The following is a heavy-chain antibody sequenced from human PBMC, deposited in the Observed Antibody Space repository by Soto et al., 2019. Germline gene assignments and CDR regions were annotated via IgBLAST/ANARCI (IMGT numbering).Heavy chain of an antibody. CDR1: GFTFSYYA. Sequence: GGSLRLSCVASGFTFSYYAMTWVRQAPGKGLDWVASISGSGFTPYYVASVKGRFTISRDNSKNMVYLQMNSLRVEDTAIYYCVNSDSTSAPWGQGSLVTVS. CDR3: VNSDSTSAP. V-gene: IGHV3-23*01. CDR2: ISGSGFTP. J-gene: IGHJ5*02. D-gene: IGHD6-13*01.